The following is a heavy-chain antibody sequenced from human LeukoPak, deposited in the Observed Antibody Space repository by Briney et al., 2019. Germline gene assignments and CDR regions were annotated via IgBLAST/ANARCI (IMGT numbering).Heavy chain of an antibody. J-gene: IGHJ4*02. CDR1: GFTFSSYG. CDR3: AKDSRARYCSSTSCYGDLDY. Sequence: GRSLRLSCAASGFTFSSYGMHWVRQASGKGLEWVAVISYDGSNKYYADSVKGRFTISRDNSKNTLYLQMNSLRAEDAAVYYCAKDSRARYCSSTSCYGDLDYWGQGTLVTVSS. CDR2: ISYDGSNK. D-gene: IGHD2-2*01. V-gene: IGHV3-30*18.